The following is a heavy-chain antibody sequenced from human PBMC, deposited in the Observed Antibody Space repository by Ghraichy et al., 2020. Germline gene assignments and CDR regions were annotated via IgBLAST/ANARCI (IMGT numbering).Heavy chain of an antibody. V-gene: IGHV3-74*01. J-gene: IGHJ4*02. D-gene: IGHD3-10*01. CDR2: INADGSST. CDR1: GFAFSDNW. Sequence: GGSLRHSCVASGFAFSDNWMHWVRQAPGKGLVWVSRINADGSSTNYADSAKGRFTISRDNAKNTLYLQMNSLRAEDTAVYYCNPFYKYGLGHYYPTDHWGQGTLVTVSS. CDR3: NPFYKYGLGHYYPTDH.